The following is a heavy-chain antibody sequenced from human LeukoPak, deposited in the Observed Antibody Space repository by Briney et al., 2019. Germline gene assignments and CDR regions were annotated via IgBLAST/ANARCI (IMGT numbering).Heavy chain of an antibody. V-gene: IGHV4-59*01. D-gene: IGHD2-21*02. CDR3: ASASCGGDCYGTFDY. CDR1: GGSINSYY. J-gene: IGHJ4*02. Sequence: SETLSLTCTVSGGSINSYYWSWIRQPPGKGLEWIGYIYDSGGTHYNPSLKSRVTILVDTSKNKFSLKLSSVTAADTAVYYCASASCGGDCYGTFDYWGQGTLVTVSS. CDR2: IYDSGGT.